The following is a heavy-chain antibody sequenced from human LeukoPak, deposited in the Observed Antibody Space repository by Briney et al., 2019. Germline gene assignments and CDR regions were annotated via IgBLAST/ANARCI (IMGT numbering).Heavy chain of an antibody. V-gene: IGHV4-59*01. CDR3: ASRLGHCSGGSCWNWFDP. D-gene: IGHD2-15*01. CDR1: GGSIRGYY. Sequence: SETLSLTCNVSGGSIRGYYWSWIRQPPGKGLEWIGYIYYTGSTDYNPSLKSRVTMSVDTSKNQFSLKLSSVTAADTAVYYCASRLGHCSGGSCWNWFDPWGQGTLVTVSS. CDR2: IYYTGST. J-gene: IGHJ5*02.